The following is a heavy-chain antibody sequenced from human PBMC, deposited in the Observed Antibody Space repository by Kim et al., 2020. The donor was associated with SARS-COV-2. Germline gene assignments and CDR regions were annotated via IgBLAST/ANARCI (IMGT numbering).Heavy chain of an antibody. D-gene: IGHD3-10*01. CDR2: INHSGST. CDR3: ARGGMYYGSGSYYMTLDY. CDR1: GGSFSGYY. V-gene: IGHV4-34*01. Sequence: SETLSLTCAVYGGSFSGYYWSWIRQPPGKGLEWIGEINHSGSTNYNPSLKIRVTISVDTSKNQFSLKLSSLTAGDTAVYYFARGGMYYGSGSYYMTLDY. J-gene: IGHJ4*01.